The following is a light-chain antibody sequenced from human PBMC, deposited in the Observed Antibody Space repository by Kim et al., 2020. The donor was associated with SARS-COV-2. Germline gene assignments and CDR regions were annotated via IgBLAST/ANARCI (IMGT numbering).Light chain of an antibody. CDR3: QQYYTWSALT. CDR2: DTS. CDR1: QSVRSS. V-gene: IGKV3D-15*01. Sequence: VSPGERATLSCRASQSVRSSLAWYQQKPGQAPRLLIYDTSSRAAGVPARFTGSGSGTEFTLTISSLQSEDFAIYFCQQYYTWSALTFGGGTKLEIK. J-gene: IGKJ4*01.